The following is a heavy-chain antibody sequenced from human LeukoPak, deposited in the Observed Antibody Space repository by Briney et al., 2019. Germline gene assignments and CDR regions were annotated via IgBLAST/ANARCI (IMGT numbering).Heavy chain of an antibody. CDR3: ARPILDSSGWYVDYFDY. D-gene: IGHD6-19*01. CDR2: IYYSGST. CDR1: GGSISSYY. V-gene: IGHV4-59*12. J-gene: IGHJ4*02. Sequence: SETLSLTCTVSGGSISSYYWSWIRQPPGKGLEWIGYIYYSGSTNYNPSLKSRVTISVDTSKNQFSLKLSSVTAADTAVYYCARPILDSSGWYVDYFDYWGQGTLVTVSS.